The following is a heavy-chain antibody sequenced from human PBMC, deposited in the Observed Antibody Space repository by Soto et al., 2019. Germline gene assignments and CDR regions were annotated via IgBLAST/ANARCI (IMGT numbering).Heavy chain of an antibody. V-gene: IGHV1-18*01. CDR3: ARDRHDSSCYYSET. CDR1: GYTFTSYG. Sequence: QVQLVQSGAEVKKPGASVKVSCKASGYTFTSYGISWVRQAPGQGLEWMGWISAYNGNTNYAQKLQGRVTMTTDTSTCRAYMELWSLRSDDTAVYYCARDRHDSSCYYSETWGQGSLVTVSS. CDR2: ISAYNGNT. J-gene: IGHJ5*02. D-gene: IGHD3-22*01.